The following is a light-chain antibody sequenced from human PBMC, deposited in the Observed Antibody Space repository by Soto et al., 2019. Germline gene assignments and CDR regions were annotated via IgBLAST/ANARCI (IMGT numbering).Light chain of an antibody. CDR3: HQRQSWPRT. Sequence: EIVLTQSPATLSSFPGDRVTLSCRASQAVNTRLAWYQHKPGQAPRLLIYLASNRAAGVPARFSGSGSGTDSTLTISNVEPEDFAVYYCHQRQSWPRTFGQGTKVDIK. CDR2: LAS. CDR1: QAVNTR. V-gene: IGKV3-11*01. J-gene: IGKJ1*01.